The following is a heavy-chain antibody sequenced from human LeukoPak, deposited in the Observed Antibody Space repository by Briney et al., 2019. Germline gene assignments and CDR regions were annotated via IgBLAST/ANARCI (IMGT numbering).Heavy chain of an antibody. CDR3: ARYLGSSRFDP. CDR1: GGSISSYY. J-gene: IGHJ5*02. Sequence: PSETLSLTCTVSGGSISSYYWSWIRQPPGKGLEWIGYIYYSGSTNYNPSLKSRVTISVDTSKNQFSLKLSSVTAADTAVYYCARYLGSSRFDPWGQGTLVTVSS. CDR2: IYYSGST. D-gene: IGHD6-13*01. V-gene: IGHV4-59*01.